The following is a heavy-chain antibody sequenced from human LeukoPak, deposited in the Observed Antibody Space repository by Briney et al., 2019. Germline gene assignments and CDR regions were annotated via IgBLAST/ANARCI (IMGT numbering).Heavy chain of an antibody. J-gene: IGHJ6*02. V-gene: IGHV4-59*06. CDR1: GGSISSYY. D-gene: IGHD2-21*01. CDR2: IYYSGST. CDR3: ASVARTVYYYYGMDV. Sequence: SETLSLTCTVSGGSISSYYWSWIRQHPGKGLEWIGYIYYSGSTYYNPSLKSRVTISVDTSKNQFSLKLSSVTAADTAVYYCASVARTVYYYYGMDVWGQGTTVTVSS.